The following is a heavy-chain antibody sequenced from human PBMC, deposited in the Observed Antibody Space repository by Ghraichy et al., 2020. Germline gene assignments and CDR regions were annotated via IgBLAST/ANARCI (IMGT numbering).Heavy chain of an antibody. J-gene: IGHJ6*02. V-gene: IGHV3-21*01. CDR3: ARLYDILTGPYYYYGMDV. CDR1: GFTFSSYS. D-gene: IGHD3-9*01. Sequence: GGSLRLSCAASGFTFSSYSMNWVRQAPGKGLEWVSSISSSSSYIYYADSVKGRFTISRDNAKNSLYLQMNSLRAEDTAVYYCARLYDILTGPYYYYGMDVWGQGTTVTVSS. CDR2: ISSSSSYI.